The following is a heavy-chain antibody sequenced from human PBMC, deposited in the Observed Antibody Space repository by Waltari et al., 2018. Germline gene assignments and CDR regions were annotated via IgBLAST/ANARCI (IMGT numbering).Heavy chain of an antibody. Sequence: QLQLQESGPGLVKPSETLSLTCTVPGGSISSSSYYWGWIRPPPGKGLEWIGSIYYSGSTYYNPSLKSRVTISVDTSKNQFSLKLSSVTAADTAVYYCARLQEETYYYDSSGSYYFDYWGQGTLVTVSS. CDR1: GGSISSSSYY. J-gene: IGHJ4*02. V-gene: IGHV4-39*07. CDR3: ARLQEETYYYDSSGSYYFDY. CDR2: IYYSGST. D-gene: IGHD3-22*01.